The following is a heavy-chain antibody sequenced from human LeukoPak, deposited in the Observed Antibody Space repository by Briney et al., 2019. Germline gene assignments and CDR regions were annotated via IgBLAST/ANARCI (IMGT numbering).Heavy chain of an antibody. V-gene: IGHV4-34*01. Sequence: SETLSLTCAVYGGSFSGYYWSWIRQPPGKGLEWIGEINNSGSTNYNPSLKSRVTISVDTSKNQFSLKLSSVTAADTAVYYCARQMLYSSSYRLFDYWGQGTLVTVSS. CDR3: ARQMLYSSSYRLFDY. CDR1: GGSFSGYY. J-gene: IGHJ4*02. CDR2: INNSGST. D-gene: IGHD6-13*01.